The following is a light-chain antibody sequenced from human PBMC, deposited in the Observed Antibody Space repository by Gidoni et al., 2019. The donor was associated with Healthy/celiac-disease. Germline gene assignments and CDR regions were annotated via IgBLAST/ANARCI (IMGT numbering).Light chain of an antibody. J-gene: IGKJ4*01. CDR3: QQYYSTPFT. Sequence: DIVMTQSTDSLAVSLGERATINCKSSQSVLYSSNNKNYLAWYQQKPGQPPKLLIYWASTRESGVPDRFSGGGSGTDFTLTISSLQAEDVAVYYCQQYYSTPFTFGGGTKVEIK. CDR1: QSVLYSSNNKNY. V-gene: IGKV4-1*01. CDR2: WAS.